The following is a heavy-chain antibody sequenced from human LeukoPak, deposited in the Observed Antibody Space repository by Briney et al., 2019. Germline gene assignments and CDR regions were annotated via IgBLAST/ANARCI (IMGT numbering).Heavy chain of an antibody. CDR3: ARLYCSGGSCYLLR. D-gene: IGHD2-15*01. Sequence: SETLSLTCNVSGGSISSYYWSWIRQPPGKGLEWIGYIYYSGSTNYNPSLKSRVTISVDTSKNQFSLKLSSVTAADTAVYYCARLYCSGGSCYLLRWGQGTLVTVSS. CDR1: GGSISSYY. V-gene: IGHV4-59*08. CDR2: IYYSGST. J-gene: IGHJ4*02.